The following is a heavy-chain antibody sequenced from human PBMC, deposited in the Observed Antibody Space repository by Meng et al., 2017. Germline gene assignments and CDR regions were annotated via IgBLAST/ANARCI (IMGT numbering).Heavy chain of an antibody. D-gene: IGHD6-19*01. Sequence: GGSLRLSCAASGFTFSSYAMHWVRQAPGKGLEWVAVISYDGSNKYYADSVKGRFTISRDNSKSTLYLQMNSLRAEDTAVYYCARDATVLSGVQWLVQGGFTDYWGQGTLVTVSS. CDR3: ARDATVLSGVQWLVQGGFTDY. CDR1: GFTFSSYA. V-gene: IGHV3-30*04. J-gene: IGHJ4*02. CDR2: ISYDGSNK.